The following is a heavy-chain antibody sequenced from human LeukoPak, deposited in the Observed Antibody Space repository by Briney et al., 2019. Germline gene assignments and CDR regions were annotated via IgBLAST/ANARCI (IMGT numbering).Heavy chain of an antibody. CDR2: IRYDGSNK. V-gene: IGHV3-30*04. CDR3: VKGYNFYMDV. J-gene: IGHJ6*03. CDR1: GFTFSSYA. Sequence: PGRSLRLSCAASGFTFSSYAVHWVRQAPGKGLEWVAFIRYDGSNKYYADSVKGRITISRDNSKNTLYLQMNSLRAEDTAVHHCVKGYNFYMDVWGKGTMVTVSS.